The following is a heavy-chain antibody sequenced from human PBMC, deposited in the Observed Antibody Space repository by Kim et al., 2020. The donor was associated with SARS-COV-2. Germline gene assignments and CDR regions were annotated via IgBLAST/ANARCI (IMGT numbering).Heavy chain of an antibody. D-gene: IGHD3-16*01. CDR3: ARGHSLYSPPLDP. CDR1: GGSFSGYY. Sequence: SETLYLTCAVYGGSFSGYYWSWIRQPPGKGLEWIGEINHSGSTNYNPSLKSRVTISVDTSKNQFSLKLSSVTAADTAVYYCARGHSLYSPPLDPWGQGTLVTVSS. CDR2: INHSGST. J-gene: IGHJ5*02. V-gene: IGHV4-34*01.